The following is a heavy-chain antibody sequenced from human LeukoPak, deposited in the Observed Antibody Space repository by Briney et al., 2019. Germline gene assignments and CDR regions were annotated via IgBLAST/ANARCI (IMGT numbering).Heavy chain of an antibody. CDR3: ARAHLRYFDWLLS. Sequence: ASVKVSCKASGYTFTGYYMHWVRQATGQGLEWMGRINPNSGGTNYAQKFQGRVTMTRDTSISTAYMELSRLRSDDTAVYYCARAHLRYFDWLLSWGQGTLVTVSS. CDR2: INPNSGGT. V-gene: IGHV1-2*06. D-gene: IGHD3-9*01. J-gene: IGHJ5*02. CDR1: GYTFTGYY.